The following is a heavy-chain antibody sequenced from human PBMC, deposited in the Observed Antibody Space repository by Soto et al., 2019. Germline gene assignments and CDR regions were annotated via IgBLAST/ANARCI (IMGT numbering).Heavy chain of an antibody. CDR2: IYWDDDT. V-gene: IGHV2-5*02. J-gene: IGHJ3*01. CDR3: ARFGDFWRGYYSVDL. D-gene: IGHD3-3*01. Sequence: QITLKESGPTLVKPTQTLTLTCTFSGFSLTTSGVGVGWIRQPPGKTLEWLALIYWDDDTRSRPSLSSRLTIAKDTSKNQVVLRMTNMDPVDTATYYCARFGDFWRGYYSVDLWGPATMVSVSS. CDR1: GFSLTTSGVG.